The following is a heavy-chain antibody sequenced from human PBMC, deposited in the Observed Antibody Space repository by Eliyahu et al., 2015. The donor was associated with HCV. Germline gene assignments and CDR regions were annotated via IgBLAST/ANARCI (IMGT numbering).Heavy chain of an antibody. D-gene: IGHD3-3*01. CDR2: ISYDGSNK. V-gene: IGHV3-30*18. CDR3: AKELAVTIFGVVIIPYGMDV. CDR1: GFTFSSXG. Sequence: QVQLVESGGGVVQPGRSLRLSCAASGFTFSSXGXXWVRQAPGKGLEWVAVISYDGSNKYYADSVKGRFTISRDNSKNTLYLQMNSLRAEDTAVYYCAKELAVTIFGVVIIPYGMDVWGQGTTVTVSS. J-gene: IGHJ6*02.